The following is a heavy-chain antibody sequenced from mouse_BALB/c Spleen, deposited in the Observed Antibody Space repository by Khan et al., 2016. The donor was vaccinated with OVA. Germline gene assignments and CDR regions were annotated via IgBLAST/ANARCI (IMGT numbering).Heavy chain of an antibody. CDR1: GYAFSSYW. CDR2: IYPGDGVT. CDR3: ARSGYDYFAY. V-gene: IGHV1-80*01. D-gene: IGHD2-14*01. Sequence: QVQLQQSGAELVRPGSSVKISCKASGYAFSSYWMNWVKQRPGQGLEWIGQIYPGDGVTKYNGKLKGKVTLTADKSSSTAYMQLSSLTSEDSAVYFCARSGYDYFAYWGQGTLVTVSA. J-gene: IGHJ3*01.